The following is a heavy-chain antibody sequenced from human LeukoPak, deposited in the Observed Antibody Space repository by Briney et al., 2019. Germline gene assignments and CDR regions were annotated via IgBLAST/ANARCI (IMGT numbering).Heavy chain of an antibody. D-gene: IGHD3-3*01. CDR2: IKPDGSDK. Sequence: GGSLRLSCAASGFTFKNYWMTWVRQAPGKGLEWVANIKPDGSDKYYVDSVKGRFTISRDNAKNSLYLQMNSLRAEDTAVYYCASPEWLPDSFDIWGQGTMVTVSS. CDR1: GFTFKNYW. CDR3: ASPEWLPDSFDI. J-gene: IGHJ3*02. V-gene: IGHV3-7*01.